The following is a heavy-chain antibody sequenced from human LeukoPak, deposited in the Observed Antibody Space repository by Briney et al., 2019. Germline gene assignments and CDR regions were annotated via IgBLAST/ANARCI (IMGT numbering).Heavy chain of an antibody. J-gene: IGHJ6*03. CDR2: ISYDGNNK. V-gene: IGHV3-30*04. CDR1: GFTFNSYT. D-gene: IGHD5-12*01. Sequence: GGSLRLSCAASGFTFNSYTMHWVRQAPGKGLEWVAVISYDGNNKYYADSVKGRFTVSRDNSKNTLYLQMKSLRAEDTAVYYCAKGGGYEAQYYYYYLDVWGKGTTVTISS. CDR3: AKGGGYEAQYYYYYLDV.